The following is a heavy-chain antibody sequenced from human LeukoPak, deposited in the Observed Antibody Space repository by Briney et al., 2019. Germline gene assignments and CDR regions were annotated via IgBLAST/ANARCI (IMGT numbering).Heavy chain of an antibody. CDR2: IWYDGSNK. CDR1: GFTFSSYG. Sequence: GGSLRLSCAASGFTFSSYGMHWVRQAPGKGLEWVAVIWYDGSNKYYADSVKGRFTISRDNSKNTLYLQMNSLRAEDTAMYYCAKDAQPRSRWFDPWGQGTLVTVSS. D-gene: IGHD3-16*01. CDR3: AKDAQPRSRWFDP. V-gene: IGHV3-33*06. J-gene: IGHJ5*02.